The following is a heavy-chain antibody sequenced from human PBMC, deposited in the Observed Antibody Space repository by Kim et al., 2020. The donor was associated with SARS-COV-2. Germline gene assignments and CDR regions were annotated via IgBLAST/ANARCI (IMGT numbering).Heavy chain of an antibody. D-gene: IGHD4-17*01. CDR2: SNSDGSST. CDR1: GFTLSSFW. J-gene: IGHJ4*02. V-gene: IGHV3-74*01. Sequence: GGSLRLSCAASGFTLSSFWMHWVRQAPGKGLVWVSRSNSDGSSTTYADSVKGRFTISRDNAKNTLYLQMNSLKAEDTAVYYCARGPYVDSVVTFAYWGPGTLVTVSS. CDR3: ARGPYVDSVVTFAY.